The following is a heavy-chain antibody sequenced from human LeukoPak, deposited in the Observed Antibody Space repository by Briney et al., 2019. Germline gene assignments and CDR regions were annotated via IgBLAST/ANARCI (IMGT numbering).Heavy chain of an antibody. CDR2: ISSNGGST. V-gene: IGHV3-64*01. CDR3: ATYQYSGSWYYFDY. Sequence: GGSLRLSCAASGFTFSSYAMHWVRQAPGKGLEYVSAISSNGGSTYYVNSVKGRFTISRDNSKNTLYLQMGSLRAEDMAVYYCATYQYSGSWYYFDYWGQGTLVTVSS. D-gene: IGHD1-26*01. J-gene: IGHJ4*02. CDR1: GFTFSSYA.